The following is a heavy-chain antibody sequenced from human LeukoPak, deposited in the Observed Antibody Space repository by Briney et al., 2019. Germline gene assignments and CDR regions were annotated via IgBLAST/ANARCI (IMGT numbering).Heavy chain of an antibody. Sequence: HPGGSLRLSCAASGFTFSSYAMSWVRQAPGKGLEWVSAISGSGGSTYYADSVKGRFTISRDNSKNTLYLQMNSLRAEDTAVYYCAKDLRRVEGLDYWGQGTLVTVSS. D-gene: IGHD3-3*01. CDR3: AKDLRRVEGLDY. CDR1: GFTFSSYA. J-gene: IGHJ4*02. CDR2: ISGSGGST. V-gene: IGHV3-23*01.